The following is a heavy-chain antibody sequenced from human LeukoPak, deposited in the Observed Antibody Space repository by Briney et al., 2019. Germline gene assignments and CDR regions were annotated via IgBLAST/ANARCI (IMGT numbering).Heavy chain of an antibody. CDR2: IIPIFGTA. CDR3: ASFSLGGYYYYYMDV. Sequence: GSSVRVSCKASGGTFSSYAISWVRQAPGQGLEWMGGIIPIFGTANYAQKFQGRVTITADESTSTAYMELSSPRSEDTAVYYCASFSLGGYYYYYMDVWGKGTTVTVSS. J-gene: IGHJ6*03. D-gene: IGHD3-10*01. CDR1: GGTFSSYA. V-gene: IGHV1-69*01.